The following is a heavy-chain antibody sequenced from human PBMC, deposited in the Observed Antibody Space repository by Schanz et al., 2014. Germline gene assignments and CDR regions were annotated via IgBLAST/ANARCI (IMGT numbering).Heavy chain of an antibody. J-gene: IGHJ3*01. V-gene: IGHV3-53*01. CDR2: LYTGGST. CDR3: VRDAGRVGYNLAFDV. D-gene: IGHD1-1*01. CDR1: GFTVSTNY. Sequence: EVQLVESGGGLIHPGGSLRLSCAVSGFTVSTNYMTWVRQAPGKGLECVSVLYTGGSTFYAESVRGRFFISRDSSKNTLFLHMNSLRAEDTAVYYCVRDAGRVGYNLAFDVWGQGTLVTVSS.